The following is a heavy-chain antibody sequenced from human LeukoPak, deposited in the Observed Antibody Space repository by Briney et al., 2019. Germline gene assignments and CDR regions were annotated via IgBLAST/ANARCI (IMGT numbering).Heavy chain of an antibody. D-gene: IGHD3-3*01. Sequence: GGSLRLSCAASRFTLSTYWMSWVRQAPGEGLEWVAHIKQDGSQEYYVDSVKGRFTISRDSAKNSLYLQMNSLRAEDTAVYYCARGVPYDSWSGPHYSDYWGQGTLVTVSS. CDR2: IKQDGSQE. CDR3: ARGVPYDSWSGPHYSDY. J-gene: IGHJ4*02. CDR1: RFTLSTYW. V-gene: IGHV3-7*01.